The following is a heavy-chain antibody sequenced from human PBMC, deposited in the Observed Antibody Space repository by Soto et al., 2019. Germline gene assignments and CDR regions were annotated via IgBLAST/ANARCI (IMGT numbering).Heavy chain of an antibody. Sequence: GESLKISCKGSGYSFTIYWISWVLQMPGKGLEWMGRIDPSDSYTNYSPSFQGHVTISADKSISTAYLQWSSLKASDTAMYYCARSLRGIIAVGEGYWGQGTLVTVSS. CDR2: IDPSDSYT. J-gene: IGHJ4*02. CDR1: GYSFTIYW. V-gene: IGHV5-10-1*01. D-gene: IGHD6-19*01. CDR3: ARSLRGIIAVGEGY.